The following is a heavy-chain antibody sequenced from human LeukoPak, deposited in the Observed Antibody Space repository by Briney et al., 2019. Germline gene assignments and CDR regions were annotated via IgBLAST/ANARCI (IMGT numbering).Heavy chain of an antibody. J-gene: IGHJ4*02. D-gene: IGHD6-13*01. V-gene: IGHV4-34*01. CDR3: ARDYFDGYSSSWFYFDY. CDR2: INHSGST. Sequence: PGGSLRLSCAASGFTFSSYEMNWVRQAPGKGLEWIGEINHSGSTNYNPSLKSRVTISVDTSKNQFSLKLSSVTAADTAVYYCARDYFDGYSSSWFYFDYWGQGTLVTVSS. CDR1: GFTFSSYE.